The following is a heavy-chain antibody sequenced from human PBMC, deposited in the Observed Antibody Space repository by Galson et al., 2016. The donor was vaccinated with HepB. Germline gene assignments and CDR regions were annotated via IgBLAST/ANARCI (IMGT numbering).Heavy chain of an antibody. D-gene: IGHD1-1*01. CDR2: IAPSDSYT. V-gene: IGHV5-10-1*01. J-gene: IGHJ4*02. Sequence: QSGAEVKRPGESLRISCKGSGYSFTNYWITWVRQMPGKGLEWLGRIAPSDSYTNYSPSFQGHVTISADKSISTAYLQWSSLKASDTAMYYCARGWRNDDVYWGQGTLVTVSS. CDR3: ARGWRNDDVY. CDR1: GYSFTNYW.